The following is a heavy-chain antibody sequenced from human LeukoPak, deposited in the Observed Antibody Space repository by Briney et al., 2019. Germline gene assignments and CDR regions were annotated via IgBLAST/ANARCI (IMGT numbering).Heavy chain of an antibody. V-gene: IGHV4-4*07. Sequence: SETLSLTCTVSGGSISSYYWSWIRQPAGKGLEWIGRIYTSGSTNYNPSLKSRDTMSVDTSKNQFSLKLSSVTAADTAVYYCARGALTFYYDSSGYHFDYWGQGTLVTVSS. D-gene: IGHD3-22*01. CDR1: GGSISSYY. CDR2: IYTSGST. CDR3: ARGALTFYYDSSGYHFDY. J-gene: IGHJ4*02.